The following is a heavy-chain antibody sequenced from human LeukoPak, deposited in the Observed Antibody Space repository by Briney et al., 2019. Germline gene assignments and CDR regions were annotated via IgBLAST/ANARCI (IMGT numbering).Heavy chain of an antibody. J-gene: IGHJ3*02. CDR1: GGSISSSSYY. CDR2: IYYSGST. D-gene: IGHD3-22*01. Sequence: SETLSLTCTVSGGSISSSSYYWGWIRQPPGKGLEWTGSIYYSGSTYYNPSLKSRVTISVDMSKNQISLKLTSVTAADTAVYFCARGPYSYDSSGAFDIWGQGTMATVSS. CDR3: ARGPYSYDSSGAFDI. V-gene: IGHV4-39*07.